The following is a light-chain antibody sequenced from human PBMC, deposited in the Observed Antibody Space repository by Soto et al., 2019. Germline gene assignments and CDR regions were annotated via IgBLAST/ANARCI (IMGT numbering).Light chain of an antibody. V-gene: IGKV1-5*01. CDR3: QQYNSYL. J-gene: IGKJ1*01. CDR2: DAS. CDR1: QSISSW. Sequence: DIQMTQSPSTLSASVGDRVTITCRASQSISSWLAWYQQKPGKAPKLLIYDASSLESGVPSRFSGSGSGTEFTLIISSLQPDDFATYYCQQYNSYLFGQGTKVDIK.